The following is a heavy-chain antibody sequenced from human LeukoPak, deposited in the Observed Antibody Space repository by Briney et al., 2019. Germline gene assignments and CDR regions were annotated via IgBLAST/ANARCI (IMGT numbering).Heavy chain of an antibody. J-gene: IGHJ4*02. D-gene: IGHD5-18*01. CDR3: ARDLTQTAMAPCDY. CDR1: GYTFTSYG. Sequence: ASVKVSCKASGYTFTSYGISWVRQAPGQGLEWMGWISAYNGNTNYAQELQGRVTMTTDTSTSTAYMELRSLRSDDTAVYYCARDLTQTAMAPCDYWGKGTLVTVSS. V-gene: IGHV1-18*01. CDR2: ISAYNGNT.